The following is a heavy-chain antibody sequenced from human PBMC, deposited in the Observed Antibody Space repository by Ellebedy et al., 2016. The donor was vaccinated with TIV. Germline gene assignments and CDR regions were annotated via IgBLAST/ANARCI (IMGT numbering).Heavy chain of an antibody. CDR2: IYPGDSDT. CDR3: VRRGRCTGAGCPDPALYYFDL. Sequence: GESLKISCKGSGYTFTTYWIGWVRQMPERGLEWMGIIYPGDSDTRYSPSFEGQVTVSADKSISTAYLQWSSLKASDTAIYYCVRRGRCTGAGCPDPALYYFDLWGPGTRVTVSS. V-gene: IGHV5-51*01. D-gene: IGHD2-8*02. CDR1: GYTFTTYW. J-gene: IGHJ4*02.